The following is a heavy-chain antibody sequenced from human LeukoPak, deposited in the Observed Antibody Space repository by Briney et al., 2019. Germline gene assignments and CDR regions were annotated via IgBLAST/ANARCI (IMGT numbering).Heavy chain of an antibody. CDR1: GFTFSSYW. CDR2: IKSDGSST. CDR3: AREQQLVWGRWAFDI. V-gene: IGHV3-74*01. Sequence: GGSLRLSCAASGFTFSSYWMHWVRQAPGKGLVWVSRIKSDGSSTSYADSVKGRFTISRDNAKNTLYLQMNSLRAEDTAVYYCAREQQLVWGRWAFDIWGQGTMVTVSS. D-gene: IGHD6-13*01. J-gene: IGHJ3*02.